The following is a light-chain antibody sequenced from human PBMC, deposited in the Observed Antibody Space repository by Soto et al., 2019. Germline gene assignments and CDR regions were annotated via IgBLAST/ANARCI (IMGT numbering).Light chain of an antibody. CDR3: QQYNNWMWT. CDR2: GAS. J-gene: IGKJ1*01. Sequence: EIVMTQSPASLSVSPGGRATLSCRASQSVSSNLAWYQQKPGQAPRLLIHGASARATGIPDRYSGSGSGTEFTLTISSLQSEDVAVYYCQQYNNWMWTFGQGTKVNIK. V-gene: IGKV3-15*01. CDR1: QSVSSN.